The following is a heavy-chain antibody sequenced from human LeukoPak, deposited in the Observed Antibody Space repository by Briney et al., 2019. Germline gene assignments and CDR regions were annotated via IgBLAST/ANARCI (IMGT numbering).Heavy chain of an antibody. CDR1: GFTFSSYA. D-gene: IGHD3-16*01. CDR2: ISFDGSDK. Sequence: GGSLRLSCAASGFTFSSYAMHWVRQAPGKGLEWVALISFDGSDKYYADSVKGRCTISRDNSKNTLYLQMNSLRAEDTAVYYCARGRGGYYFDYWGQGTLVTVSS. V-gene: IGHV3-30*04. CDR3: ARGRGGYYFDY. J-gene: IGHJ4*02.